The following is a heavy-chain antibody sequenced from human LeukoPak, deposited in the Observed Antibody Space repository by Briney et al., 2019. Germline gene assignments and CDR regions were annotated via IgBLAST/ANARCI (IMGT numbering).Heavy chain of an antibody. CDR1: GFTFSNYA. J-gene: IGHJ4*02. D-gene: IGHD6-13*01. CDR3: AKDLGVWAAANSGLFDY. CDR2: VSGSDGVT. Sequence: GGSLRLSCAAAGFTFSNYAMSWVRQAPRKGLELVSAVSGSDGVTFYADSVKGRFTISRDNSKNTLSLQVNSLRAEDTAVYFCAKDLGVWAAANSGLFDYWGQETLVTVSS. V-gene: IGHV3-23*01.